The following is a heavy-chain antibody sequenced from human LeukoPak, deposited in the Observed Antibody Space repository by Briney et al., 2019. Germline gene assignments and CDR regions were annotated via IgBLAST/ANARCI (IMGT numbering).Heavy chain of an antibody. CDR1: GFTFSGSA. J-gene: IGHJ6*04. CDR3: TRHGDIVVVPAAISYYYYGMDV. CDR2: IRSKANSYAT. D-gene: IGHD2-2*01. Sequence: PGGSLRLSCAASGFTFSGSAMHWVRQASGKGLEWVGRIRSKANSYATAYAASVKGRLTISRDDSKNTAYMQMNRLKTEDTAVYYCTRHGDIVVVPAAISYYYYGMDVWGKGTTVTVSS. V-gene: IGHV3-73*01.